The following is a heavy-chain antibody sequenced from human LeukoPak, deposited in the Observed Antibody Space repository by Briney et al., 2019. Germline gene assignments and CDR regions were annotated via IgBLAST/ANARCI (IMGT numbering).Heavy chain of an antibody. Sequence: GGSLRLSCAASGFTFSSYAMSWVRQAPGKGLEWVSAISGSGGSTYYADSVKGRFTISRDNSKNTLYLQMNSLRAEDTAVYYCARAPLRSGYWFFDYWGQGTLVTVSS. J-gene: IGHJ4*02. V-gene: IGHV3-23*01. D-gene: IGHD3-22*01. CDR2: ISGSGGST. CDR1: GFTFSSYA. CDR3: ARAPLRSGYWFFDY.